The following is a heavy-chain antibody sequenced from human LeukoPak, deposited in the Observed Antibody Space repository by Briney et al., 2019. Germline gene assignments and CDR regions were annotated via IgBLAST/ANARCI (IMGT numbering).Heavy chain of an antibody. V-gene: IGHV1-2*02. Sequence: ASVKVSCKASGYTFTGYYMHWVRQAPGQGLEWMGWINPNSGGTNYAQKFQGRVTMTRDTSISTAYMELSGLRSDDTAVYYCARGGLYYYDSTRGYFDYWGQGTLVTVSS. J-gene: IGHJ4*02. CDR2: INPNSGGT. CDR1: GYTFTGYY. D-gene: IGHD3-22*01. CDR3: ARGGLYYYDSTRGYFDY.